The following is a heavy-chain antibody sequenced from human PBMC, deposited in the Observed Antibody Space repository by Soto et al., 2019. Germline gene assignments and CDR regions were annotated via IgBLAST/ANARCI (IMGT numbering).Heavy chain of an antibody. CDR3: AREVGLAAAGRGLNWFDP. CDR1: GDSVSSNSAA. V-gene: IGHV6-1*01. Sequence: SQTLSLTCAISGDSVSSNSAAWNWIRQSPSRGHEWLGRTYYRSKWYNDYAVSVKSRITINPDTSKNQFSLQLNSVTPEDTAVYYCAREVGLAAAGRGLNWFDPWGQGTLVTVSS. J-gene: IGHJ5*02. CDR2: TYYRSKWYN. D-gene: IGHD6-13*01.